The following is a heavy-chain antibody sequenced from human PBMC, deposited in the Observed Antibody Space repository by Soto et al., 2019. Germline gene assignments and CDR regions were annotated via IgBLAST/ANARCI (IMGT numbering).Heavy chain of an antibody. D-gene: IGHD3-10*01. V-gene: IGHV4-31*03. Sequence: SETLSLTCTVSGGCISSGGYYWSWIRQHPGKGLEWIGYIYYSGSTYYNPSLKSRVTISVDTSKNQFSLKLSSVTAADTAVYYCARDVGPRYGSGRATNWFDPWGQGTLVTVSS. J-gene: IGHJ5*02. CDR1: GGCISSGGYY. CDR3: ARDVGPRYGSGRATNWFDP. CDR2: IYYSGST.